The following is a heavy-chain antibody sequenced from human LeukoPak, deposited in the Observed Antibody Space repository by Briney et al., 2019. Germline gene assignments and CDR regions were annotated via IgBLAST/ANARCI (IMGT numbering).Heavy chain of an antibody. CDR1: GFTFGSYE. D-gene: IGHD3-10*01. CDR2: ISSSGSTI. V-gene: IGHV3-48*03. J-gene: IGHJ4*02. Sequence: GGSLRLSCAAFGFTFGSYEVNWVRQAPGKGLEWVSYISSSGSTIYYADSVKGRFTISRDNAKNSLYLQMNSLRAEDTAVYYCAGYYGSGSYYPGYWGQGTLVTVSS. CDR3: AGYYGSGSYYPGY.